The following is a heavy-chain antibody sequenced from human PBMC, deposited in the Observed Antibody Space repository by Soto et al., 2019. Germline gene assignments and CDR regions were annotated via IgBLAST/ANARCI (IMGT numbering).Heavy chain of an antibody. Sequence: SETLSLTCAVSAGSISSGGYFWSWIRQHPGKGLEWIGYIYYSGGTYYNPSLKSRVTISVDTSKNQFSLKLSSVTAADTAMYYCASQNDYGGNSGAFDIWGQGTMVTVSS. CDR2: IYYSGGT. CDR3: ASQNDYGGNSGAFDI. V-gene: IGHV4-31*11. D-gene: IGHD4-17*01. CDR1: AGSISSGGYF. J-gene: IGHJ3*02.